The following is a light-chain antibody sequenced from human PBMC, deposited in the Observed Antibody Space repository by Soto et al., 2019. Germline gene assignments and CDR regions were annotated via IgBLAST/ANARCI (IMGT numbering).Light chain of an antibody. CDR1: QSVGTS. V-gene: IGKV3-20*01. Sequence: EIVLTQSPATLSLSPGERATFSCKASQSVGTSLAWFQQKPGQAPRLLISGASSRATGIPDRFSGSGSGTDFTLTVSRLEPEDFALYYCQQYGNSPITFGQGTRLEIK. CDR2: GAS. J-gene: IGKJ5*01. CDR3: QQYGNSPIT.